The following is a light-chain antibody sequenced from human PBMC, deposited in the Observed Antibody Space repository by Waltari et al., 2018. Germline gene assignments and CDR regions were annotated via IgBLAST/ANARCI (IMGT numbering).Light chain of an antibody. V-gene: IGLV2-14*01. CDR2: AVN. J-gene: IGLJ2*01. Sequence: QSALTQPASVSGSPGQSITISCTGTSSDVGFYDFVSWFQQPPGKAPKLIIYAVNPRPSGTSYRFSGPKSGRTASLTISGVQAEDEAHYYCTSYTAGNIVIFGGGTKVTVL. CDR3: TSYTAGNIVI. CDR1: SSDVGFYDF.